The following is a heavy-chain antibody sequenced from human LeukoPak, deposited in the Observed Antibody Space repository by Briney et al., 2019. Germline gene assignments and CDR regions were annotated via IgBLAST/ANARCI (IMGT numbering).Heavy chain of an antibody. D-gene: IGHD3-22*01. J-gene: IGHJ4*02. V-gene: IGHV1-2*06. CDR1: GYTFTGYY. CDR2: INPNSGGT. CDR3: ARDDYSSGYYLDH. Sequence: GASVKVSCKASGYTFTGYYMHWVRQAPGQGLEWMGRINPNSGGTNYAQKFQGRVTMTRDTSISTAYMELSRLRSDDTAVYYCARDDYSSGYYLDHWGQGTLVTVSS.